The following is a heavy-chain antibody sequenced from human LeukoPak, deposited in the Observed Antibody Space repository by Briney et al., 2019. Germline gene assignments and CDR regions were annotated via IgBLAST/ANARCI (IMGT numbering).Heavy chain of an antibody. V-gene: IGHV3-7*01. CDR3: ARDNPGYGAYYN. D-gene: IGHD3-10*01. Sequence: GGSLRLSCAASGFTFNTYWMTWVRQAPGKGPEWVGNIKDDGSAKYYVESVKGRFTISRDNAKNSLYLQMNNLRVEDTAVHYCARDNPGYGAYYNWGQGTRVTVSS. CDR1: GFTFNTYW. J-gene: IGHJ4*02. CDR2: IKDDGSAK.